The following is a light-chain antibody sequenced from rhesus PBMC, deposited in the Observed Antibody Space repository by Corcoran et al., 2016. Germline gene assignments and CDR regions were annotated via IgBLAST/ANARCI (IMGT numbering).Light chain of an antibody. J-gene: IGKJ1*01. Sequence: DIQMTQSPSSLSASVGDRVTITCRASENVNSYLNWYQQKPGKAPKLLIYEASTWRSGVPSRFRGSGSWTDYTFTISILQPEDFATYYCQQHNSYPPTFGQETKVEIK. CDR1: ENVNSY. V-gene: IGKV1-74*01. CDR2: EAS. CDR3: QQHNSYPPT.